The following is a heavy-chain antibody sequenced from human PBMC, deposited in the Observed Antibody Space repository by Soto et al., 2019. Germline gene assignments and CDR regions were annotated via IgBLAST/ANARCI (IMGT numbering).Heavy chain of an antibody. CDR3: TTAIPYDLVRHPHY. CDR2: IKSKTDGGTT. J-gene: IGHJ4*02. CDR1: GFTFSNAW. V-gene: IGHV3-15*07. Sequence: GGSLRLSCAASGFTFSNAWMNWVRQAPGKGLEWVGRIKSKTDGGTTDYAAPVKGRFTISRDDSKNTLYLQMNSLKTEDTAVYYCTTAIPYDLVRHPHYWGQGTLVTVSS. D-gene: IGHD3-16*01.